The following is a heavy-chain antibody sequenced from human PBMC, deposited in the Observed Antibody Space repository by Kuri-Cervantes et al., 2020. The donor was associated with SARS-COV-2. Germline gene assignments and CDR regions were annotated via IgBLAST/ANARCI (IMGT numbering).Heavy chain of an antibody. CDR2: IRYDGSNK. CDR1: GFTFSSYG. D-gene: IGHD3-10*01. Sequence: GGSWRLSCSASGFTFSSYGMHWVRQAPGKGLEWVAFIRYDGSNKYYADSVKGRFTISRDNSKNTLYLQMNSLRAEDTAVYYCARGARGVGNYWGQGTLVTVSS. V-gene: IGHV3-30*02. J-gene: IGHJ4*02. CDR3: ARGARGVGNY.